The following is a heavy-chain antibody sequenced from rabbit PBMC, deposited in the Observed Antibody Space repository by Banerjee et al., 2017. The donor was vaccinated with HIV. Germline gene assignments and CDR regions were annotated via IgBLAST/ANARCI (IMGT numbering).Heavy chain of an antibody. CDR3: VRESEWLGWGL. V-gene: IGHV1S45*01. CDR1: GFSFSNKYV. D-gene: IGHD4-1*01. J-gene: IGHJ6*01. CDR2: INSSSGST. Sequence: QEQLEESGGDLVKPEGSLTITCTASGFSFSNKYVMCWVRQAPGKGLEWIGCINSSSGSTVYATWAKGRFTISRTSSTTVALQMTSLTAADTATYFCVRESEWLGWGLWGPGTLVTVS.